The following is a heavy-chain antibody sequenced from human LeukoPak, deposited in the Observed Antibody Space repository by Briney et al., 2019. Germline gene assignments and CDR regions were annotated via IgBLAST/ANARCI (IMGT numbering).Heavy chain of an antibody. Sequence: SETLSLTCTVSGGSISSYYWSWIRQPPGKGLEWIGSIYYSGSTYYNPSLKSRVTISVDTSKNQFSLKLSSVTAADTAVYYCARLRPGSSWYTAFDIWGQGTMVTVSS. D-gene: IGHD6-13*01. V-gene: IGHV4-59*05. CDR1: GGSISSYY. J-gene: IGHJ3*02. CDR2: IYYSGST. CDR3: ARLRPGSSWYTAFDI.